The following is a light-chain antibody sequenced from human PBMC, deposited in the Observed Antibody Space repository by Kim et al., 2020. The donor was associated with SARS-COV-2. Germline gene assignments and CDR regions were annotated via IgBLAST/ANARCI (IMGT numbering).Light chain of an antibody. Sequence: EKRDNNDCRASQGVSRDLAWYQQKPGQAHRRHNYDETNRATGIPARFSGSGHGTDFTLTISSLEPEELEVYYCQQRSNGVTFGQGTRLEIK. J-gene: IGKJ5*01. CDR3: QQRSNGVT. CDR2: DET. CDR1: QGVSRD. V-gene: IGKV3D-11*01.